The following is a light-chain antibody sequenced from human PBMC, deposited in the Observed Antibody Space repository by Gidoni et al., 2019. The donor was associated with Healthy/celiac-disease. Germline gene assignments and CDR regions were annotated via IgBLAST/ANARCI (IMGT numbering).Light chain of an antibody. CDR1: QSVSSY. V-gene: IGKV3-11*01. CDR2: DAS. J-gene: IGKJ4*01. CDR3: QQRSNWPSGT. Sequence: EIVLTQSPATLSLSPGERATLSCRASQSVSSYLAWYQQKPGQAPRLLIYDASNRATGIPARFSGSGSGTDFTLTISSLEPEDFAVYYCQQRSNWPSGTFXGXTKVEIK.